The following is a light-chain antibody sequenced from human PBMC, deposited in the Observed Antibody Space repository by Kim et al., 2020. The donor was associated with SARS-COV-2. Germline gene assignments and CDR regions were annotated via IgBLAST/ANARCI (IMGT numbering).Light chain of an antibody. Sequence: QSVLTQPPSASGTPGQRVTLSCSGSSSNIGSNSVYWYQQLPGTAPKLIIYKNSQRPSGVPDRFSGSKSGTSASLAISGLRSEDEGDYYCAAWDDSLNMVFGGGTQLTVL. CDR3: AAWDDSLNMV. V-gene: IGLV1-47*01. CDR1: SSNIGSNS. J-gene: IGLJ2*01. CDR2: KNS.